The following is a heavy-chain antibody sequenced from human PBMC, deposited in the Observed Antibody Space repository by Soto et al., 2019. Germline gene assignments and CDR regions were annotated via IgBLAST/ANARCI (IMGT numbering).Heavy chain of an antibody. Sequence: PGGSLRLSCAASGFTFSNYGMHWVRQAPGKGLEWVAVISYDGSNEYYADSVKGRFSISRDNSKNTVYLQMNSLRNEDTAVYYCANLAAAGPFDPWGQGTLVTVSS. CDR3: ANLAAAGPFDP. D-gene: IGHD6-13*01. J-gene: IGHJ5*02. CDR1: GFTFSNYG. V-gene: IGHV3-30*18. CDR2: ISYDGSNE.